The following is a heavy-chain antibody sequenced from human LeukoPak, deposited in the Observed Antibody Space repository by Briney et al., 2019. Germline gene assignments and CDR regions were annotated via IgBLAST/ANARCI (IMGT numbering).Heavy chain of an antibody. J-gene: IGHJ4*02. CDR3: ATLTGTTYPYYFDF. CDR2: LYHSGSP. Sequence: SGTLSLTCTVSGGSISSHYWSWIRQPPGKGLEWIGNLYHSGSPNYNPSLKSRVTISIDTAKNQFSLRLRSVTAADTAVYYCATLTGTTYPYYFDFWGQATLVTVSS. CDR1: GGSISSHY. V-gene: IGHV4-59*11. D-gene: IGHD1-20*01.